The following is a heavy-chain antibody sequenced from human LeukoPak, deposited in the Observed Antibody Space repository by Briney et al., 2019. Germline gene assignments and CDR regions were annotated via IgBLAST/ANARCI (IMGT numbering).Heavy chain of an antibody. CDR1: GYTFTGYY. CDR3: ARDRDEHGGNSRDFDY. D-gene: IGHD4-23*01. V-gene: IGHV1-2*04. J-gene: IGHJ4*02. CDR2: INPNSGGT. Sequence: GASVKVSCKASGYTFTGYYMHWVRQAPGQGLEWMGWINPNSGGTNYAQKFQGWVTMTRDTSISTAYMELRSLRSDDTAVYYCARDRDEHGGNSRDFDYWGQGTLVTVSS.